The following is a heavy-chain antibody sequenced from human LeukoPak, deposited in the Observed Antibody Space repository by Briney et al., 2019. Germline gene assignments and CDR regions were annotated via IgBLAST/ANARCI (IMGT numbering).Heavy chain of an antibody. V-gene: IGHV3-20*04. J-gene: IGHJ6*03. D-gene: IGHD2-8*01. CDR1: GFTFDDYG. Sequence: GGSLRLSCAASGFTFDDYGMSWVRQAPGKGLEWVSGINWNGGSTGYADSVKGRFTISRDNAKNSLYLQMNSLRAEDTALYYCARWGVSPYYYYYMDVWGKGTTVTVSS. CDR3: ARWGVSPYYYYYMDV. CDR2: INWNGGST.